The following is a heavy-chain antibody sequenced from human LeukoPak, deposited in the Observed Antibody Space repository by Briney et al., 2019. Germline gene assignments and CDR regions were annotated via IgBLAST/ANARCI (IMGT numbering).Heavy chain of an antibody. Sequence: PSETLSLTCTVSGGSISNSYYYWGWTRQPPGEALEWIGSIYYSGTTYYKPSLKSRVTISVDTSKNQFSLRLSSVTAADTAVYYCARNENSGWGYFDYWGQGTLVTVSS. CDR3: ARNENSGWGYFDY. V-gene: IGHV4-39*01. CDR1: GGSISNSYYY. CDR2: IYYSGTT. J-gene: IGHJ4*02. D-gene: IGHD5-12*01.